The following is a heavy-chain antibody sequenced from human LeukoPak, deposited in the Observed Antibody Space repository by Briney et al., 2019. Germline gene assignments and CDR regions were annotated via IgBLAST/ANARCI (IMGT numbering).Heavy chain of an antibody. CDR3: ARIRGGNNYHFDY. V-gene: IGHV1-2*02. CDR1: GYTFTDYY. D-gene: IGHD1-26*01. J-gene: IGHJ4*02. CDR2: INPNSGAT. Sequence: GASVKVSCKASGYTFTDYYMHWVRQPPGQGLEWMICINPNSGATNYAQKFQGRVTMTKDTSISTGYMELSRLRSDDTAVYYCARIRGGNNYHFDYWGQGTLVTVSS.